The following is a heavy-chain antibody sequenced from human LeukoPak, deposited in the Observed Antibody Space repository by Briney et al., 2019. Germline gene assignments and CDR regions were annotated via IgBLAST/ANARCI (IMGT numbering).Heavy chain of an antibody. CDR1: GGSFSGYY. CDR3: ARGSVAGNYYYYGMDV. J-gene: IGHJ6*02. V-gene: IGHV4-34*01. Sequence: SETLSLTCAVYGGSFSGYYWSWIRQPPGKGLEWIGEINYSGSTNYNPSLKSRVTISVDTSKNQFSLKLSSVTAADTAVYYCARGSVAGNYYYYGMDVWGQGTTVTVSS. D-gene: IGHD6-19*01. CDR2: INYSGST.